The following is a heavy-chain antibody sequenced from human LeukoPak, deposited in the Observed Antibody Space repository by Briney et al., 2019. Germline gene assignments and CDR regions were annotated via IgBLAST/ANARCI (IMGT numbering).Heavy chain of an antibody. CDR1: GYSFTSYW. V-gene: IGHV5-51*01. CDR3: ARAIGTSQFYFYYGMDV. J-gene: IGHJ6*02. CDR2: IYAGDSDT. Sequence: GESLKISCKGSGYSFTSYWIGWVRQMPGKGLEWMGIIYAGDSDTRYSPSFQGQVTISVDKSISTAYLQWSSLQASDTAMYYCARAIGTSQFYFYYGMDVWGQGTLVTVSS. D-gene: IGHD2-2*01.